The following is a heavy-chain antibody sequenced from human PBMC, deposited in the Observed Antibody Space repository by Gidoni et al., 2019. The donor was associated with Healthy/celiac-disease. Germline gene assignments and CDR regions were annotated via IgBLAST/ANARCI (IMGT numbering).Heavy chain of an antibody. J-gene: IGHJ6*02. Sequence: QVQLVESGGGVVQPGRSLRLSCAASGFTFSSYGMHWVRQAPGKGLEWVAVITYDGSNKYYADSVKGRFTISRDNSKNTLYLQMNSLRAEDTAVYYCAKARYPLSMDYGMDVWGQGTTVTVSS. V-gene: IGHV3-30*18. D-gene: IGHD3-10*01. CDR3: AKARYPLSMDYGMDV. CDR1: GFTFSSYG. CDR2: ITYDGSNK.